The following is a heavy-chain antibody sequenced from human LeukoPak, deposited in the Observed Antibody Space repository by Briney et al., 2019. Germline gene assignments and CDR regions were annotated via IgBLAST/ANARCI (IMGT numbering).Heavy chain of an antibody. Sequence: SETLSLTCAVSGYSISSGYYWGWIRQPPGKGLEWIGSIYHSGSTYYNPSLKSRVTISVDTSKNQFSLKLSSVTAADTAVYYCARTIYDFWSGPFDPWGQGTLVTVSS. V-gene: IGHV4-38-2*01. CDR2: IYHSGST. J-gene: IGHJ5*02. CDR3: ARTIYDFWSGPFDP. D-gene: IGHD3-3*01. CDR1: GYSISSGYY.